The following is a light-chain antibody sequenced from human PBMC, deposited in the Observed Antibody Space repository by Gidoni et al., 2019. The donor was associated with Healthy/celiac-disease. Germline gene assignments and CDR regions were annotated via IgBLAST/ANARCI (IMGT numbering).Light chain of an antibody. Sequence: DIVLTQSPATLSLSPGERATLSCRASQSVSSYLAWYQQKPGQAPRPLIYDASNRATGIPARFSGSGSGTDFTLTISSLEPEDFAVYYCQQRSNFGGGTKVEIK. CDR1: QSVSSY. CDR2: DAS. CDR3: QQRSN. V-gene: IGKV3-11*01. J-gene: IGKJ4*01.